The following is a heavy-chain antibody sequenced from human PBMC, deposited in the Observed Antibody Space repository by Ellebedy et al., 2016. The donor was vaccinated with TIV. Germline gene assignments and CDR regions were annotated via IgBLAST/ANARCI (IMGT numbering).Heavy chain of an antibody. CDR2: IGGSTDKT. V-gene: IGHV3-23*01. CDR1: GFTFNTHT. CDR3: AQQSELR. D-gene: IGHD1-7*01. Sequence: GGSLRLSCAASGFTFNTHTMSWVRQAPGRGLEWVAGIGGSTDKTYYADSVMGRFTISRDNSKNTLYLQVNSLRAEDTAVYFCAQQSELRWGQGTLVTVSS. J-gene: IGHJ4*02.